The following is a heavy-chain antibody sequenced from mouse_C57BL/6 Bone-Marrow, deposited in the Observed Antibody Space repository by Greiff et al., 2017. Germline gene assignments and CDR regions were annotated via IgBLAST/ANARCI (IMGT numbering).Heavy chain of an antibody. J-gene: IGHJ3*01. CDR1: GFTFSDSG. V-gene: IGHV5-17*01. Sequence: DVKLQESVGGLVRPGGSLKFSCAASGFTFSDSGMHWVRQAPEKGLEWVAYISSASSTIYYAATVQGRFTISRDNAKNTLFLQMTSLRSEDTAMYYCARGDCCSSPFAYWGQGTLVTVSA. CDR2: ISSASSTI. D-gene: IGHD1-1*01. CDR3: ARGDCCSSPFAY.